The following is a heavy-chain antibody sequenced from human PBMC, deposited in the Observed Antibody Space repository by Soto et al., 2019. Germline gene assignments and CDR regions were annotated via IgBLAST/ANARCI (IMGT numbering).Heavy chain of an antibody. D-gene: IGHD5-12*01. J-gene: IGHJ4*02. CDR1: GGYISSSIYY. V-gene: IGHV4-39*01. CDR2: ISYSGST. CDR3: ARHRVEMATISYFDY. Sequence: SETLCLTCTVSGGYISSSIYYWGWDRQPPGKGLEWIGSISYSGSTYYNPSLNSRVTISVDTSKSQFSLKLSSVTAADTAVYYCARHRVEMATISYFDYWGQGTLVTVSS.